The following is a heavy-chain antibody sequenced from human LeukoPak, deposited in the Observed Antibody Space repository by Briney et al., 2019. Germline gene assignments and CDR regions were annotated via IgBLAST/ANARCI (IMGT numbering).Heavy chain of an antibody. CDR2: IYSDGVT. V-gene: IGHV3-66*02. J-gene: IGHJ5*01. Sequence: PGGSLRHYCAASGFTVSYNYMSWLRQAPGRGLEWVSLIYSDGVTYYGDSVKGRFTISRDNSKNTLYLQMNSLTPGDTAVYYCARDRAGTQTWVEFDSWGEGTLVTVSS. CDR1: GFTVSYNY. D-gene: IGHD3-10*01. CDR3: ARDRAGTQTWVEFDS.